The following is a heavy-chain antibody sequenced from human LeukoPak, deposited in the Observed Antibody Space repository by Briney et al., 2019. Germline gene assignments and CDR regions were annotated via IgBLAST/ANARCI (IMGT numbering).Heavy chain of an antibody. CDR2: INHSGST. CDR1: GGSFSGYY. CDR3: ARVRMTTVTSSSNWFDP. D-gene: IGHD4-17*01. J-gene: IGHJ5*02. V-gene: IGHV4-34*01. Sequence: SETLSLTCAVYGGSFSGYYWSWIRQPPGKGLEWIGEINHSGSTNYNPSLKSRVTISVDTSKNQFSLKLSSVTAADTAVYYCARVRMTTVTSSSNWFDPWGQGTLVTVSS.